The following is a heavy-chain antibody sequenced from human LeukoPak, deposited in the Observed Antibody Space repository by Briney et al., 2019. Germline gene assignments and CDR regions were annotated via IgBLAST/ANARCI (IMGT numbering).Heavy chain of an antibody. Sequence: GGSLRLSCAASGFTFSSYDMHWVRQATGKGLEWVSAIGTAGDTYYPGSVKGRFTISRENAKNSLYLQMNSLRAGDTAVYYCARPTYSSGWGVSFDYWGQGTLVTVSS. CDR1: GFTFSSYD. V-gene: IGHV3-13*01. CDR2: IGTAGDT. J-gene: IGHJ4*02. CDR3: ARPTYSSGWGVSFDY. D-gene: IGHD6-19*01.